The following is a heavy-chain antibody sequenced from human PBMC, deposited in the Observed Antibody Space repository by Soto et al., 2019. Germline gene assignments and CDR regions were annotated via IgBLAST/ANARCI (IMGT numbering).Heavy chain of an antibody. CDR2: ISAYNGNT. J-gene: IGHJ5*01. D-gene: IGHD3-22*01. CDR3: ARDVAYYYDSSGYYCDS. Sequence: XSVKVSCKASVYTFTSYGISWVRQAPGQGLEWMGWISAYNGNTNYAQKLQGRVTMTTDTSTSTAYMELRSLRSDDTAVYYCARDVAYYYDSSGYYCDSWGQGTLVTVSS. V-gene: IGHV1-18*04. CDR1: VYTFTSYG.